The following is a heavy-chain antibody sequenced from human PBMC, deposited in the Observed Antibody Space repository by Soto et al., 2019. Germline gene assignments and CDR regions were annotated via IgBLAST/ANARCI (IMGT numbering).Heavy chain of an antibody. V-gene: IGHV1-18*01. CDR1: GYEFDNYG. D-gene: IGHD3-10*01. CDR3: ARGLTRFGESTDPCDV. J-gene: IGHJ3*01. CDR2: NSGYNGKT. Sequence: QVQLAQSGAEVKNPGASVTVSCKASGYEFDNYGFSWVRQAPGQGLEWMGWNSGYNGKTNSAENFHGRLTMTRDTPTRIAYMELKSLRSDDTSVYYCARGLTRFGESTDPCDVWGQGTMVTASS.